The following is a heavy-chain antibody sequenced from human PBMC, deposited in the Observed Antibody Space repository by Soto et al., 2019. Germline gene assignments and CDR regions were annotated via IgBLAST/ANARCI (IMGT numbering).Heavy chain of an antibody. CDR3: AREGVTHAFDI. V-gene: IGHV4-34*01. J-gene: IGHJ3*02. D-gene: IGHD5-18*01. CDR1: GGSFSGYY. Sequence: SETLSLTCAVYGGSFSGYYWNWIRQPPGKGLEWIGEINHSGSTNYNPSLKSRVTISVDTSKNQFSLKLSSVTAADTAVYYCAREGVTHAFDIWGQGTMVTVSS. CDR2: INHSGST.